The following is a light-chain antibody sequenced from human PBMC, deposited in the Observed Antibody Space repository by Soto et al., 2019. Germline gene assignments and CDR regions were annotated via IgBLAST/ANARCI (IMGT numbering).Light chain of an antibody. CDR1: SSDVGGSNY. Sequence: QSVLTQPASVSGSPGQSITISCTGTSSDVGGSNYVSWYQQHPGKAPKLMIYDVSNRPSGVSNRFSGYKSGNTASLAISGLQAEDEADYCCGSYSSSSTLCVFGTGTKLTVL. J-gene: IGLJ1*01. CDR2: DVS. CDR3: GSYSSSSTLCV. V-gene: IGLV2-14*03.